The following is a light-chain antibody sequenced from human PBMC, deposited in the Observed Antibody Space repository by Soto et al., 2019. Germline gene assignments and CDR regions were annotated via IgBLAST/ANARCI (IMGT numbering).Light chain of an antibody. CDR2: EVT. V-gene: IGLV2-23*02. J-gene: IGLJ3*02. CDR1: SNNIGSYNL. CDR3: CTYAGLRV. Sequence: QSALTQPASVSGSPGQSITISCTGASNNIGSYNLVSWYQQHPGKAPKLLIYEVTNRPSGVSDRFSVSKSGNTASLTISVLQAEDESDYYCCTYAGLRVFGGGTKLTVL.